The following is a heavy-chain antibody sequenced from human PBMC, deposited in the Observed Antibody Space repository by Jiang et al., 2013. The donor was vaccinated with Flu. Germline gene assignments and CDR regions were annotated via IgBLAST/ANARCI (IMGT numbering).Heavy chain of an antibody. D-gene: IGHD6-6*01. Sequence: SVKVSCKASGYTFTSYAMHWVRQAPGQRLEWMGWINAGNGNTKYSQKFQGRVTITRDTSASTAYMELSSLRSEDTAVYYCARAQRIAARPFDPWGQGTLVTVSS. CDR3: ARAQRIAARPFDP. J-gene: IGHJ5*02. V-gene: IGHV1-3*01. CDR1: GYTFTSYA. CDR2: INAGNGNT.